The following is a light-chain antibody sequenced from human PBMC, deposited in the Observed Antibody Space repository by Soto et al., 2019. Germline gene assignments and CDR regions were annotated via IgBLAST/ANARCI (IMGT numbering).Light chain of an antibody. V-gene: IGKV3-20*01. J-gene: IGKJ1*01. CDR2: GAS. CDR3: QQYDSSRT. Sequence: DSVLTLSPGTLSLSQRERATLSGLPAQRVSSSYLAWYQQKPGQAPRLLIFGASSRDTGIPERFSGSGSGTEFTLTISSLEPEDFAVYYCQQYDSSRTFGQGTKVDIK. CDR1: QRVSSSY.